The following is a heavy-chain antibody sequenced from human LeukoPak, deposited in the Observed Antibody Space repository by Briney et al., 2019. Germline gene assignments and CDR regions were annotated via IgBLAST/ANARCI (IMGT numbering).Heavy chain of an antibody. CDR2: ISGSGDST. V-gene: IGHV3-23*01. D-gene: IGHD6-13*01. CDR3: ARVPRTGYSSSWYYYYYGMDV. Sequence: GGSLRLSCAASGFTFTNSSMTWVRQAPGKGLEWVSTISGSGDSTYYADSVKGRFTISRDNSKNTLYLQMNSLRAEDTAVYYCARVPRTGYSSSWYYYYYGMDVWGQGTTVTVSS. J-gene: IGHJ6*02. CDR1: GFTFTNSS.